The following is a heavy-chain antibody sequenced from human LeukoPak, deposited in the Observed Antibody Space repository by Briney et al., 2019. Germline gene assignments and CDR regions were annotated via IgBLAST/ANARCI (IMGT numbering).Heavy chain of an antibody. J-gene: IGHJ4*02. V-gene: IGHV4-61*02. CDR2: IYTSGST. CDR1: GGSISSGSYY. D-gene: IGHD1-7*01. Sequence: NPSETLSLTCTVSGGSISSGSYYWRWIRQPGGKGLEWIGRIYTSGSTNYNPSLKTRVTISVDTSKNQFSLKLSSVTAADTAVYYCARGRNYDPRLDYWGQGTLVTVSS. CDR3: ARGRNYDPRLDY.